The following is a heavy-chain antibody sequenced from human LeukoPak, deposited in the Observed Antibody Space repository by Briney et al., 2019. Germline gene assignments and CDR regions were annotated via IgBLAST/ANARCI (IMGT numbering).Heavy chain of an antibody. Sequence: PGRSLRLSCAASGFTFSSYGMHWVRQAPGKGLEWVAFIRYDGSNKYYADSVKGRFTISRDNSKNTLYLQMNSLRAEDTAVYYCAKLVLRYFDWLMDYWGQGTLVTVSS. CDR3: AKLVLRYFDWLMDY. J-gene: IGHJ4*02. D-gene: IGHD3-9*01. V-gene: IGHV3-30*02. CDR2: IRYDGSNK. CDR1: GFTFSSYG.